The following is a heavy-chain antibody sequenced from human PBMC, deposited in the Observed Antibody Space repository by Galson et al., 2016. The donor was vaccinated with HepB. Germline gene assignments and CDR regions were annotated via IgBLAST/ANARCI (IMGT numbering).Heavy chain of an antibody. Sequence: SVKVSCKASGYTFTSYGINWVRQAPGQGLEWMGWISPFNGNTKYVHKLQGRVTMTTDTSTSTAYMELRSLRSDDTAVYFCARHSLMGAVAVIWGQGTLVTVSS. D-gene: IGHD6-19*01. J-gene: IGHJ4*02. CDR3: ARHSLMGAVAVI. V-gene: IGHV1-18*04. CDR2: ISPFNGNT. CDR1: GYTFTSYG.